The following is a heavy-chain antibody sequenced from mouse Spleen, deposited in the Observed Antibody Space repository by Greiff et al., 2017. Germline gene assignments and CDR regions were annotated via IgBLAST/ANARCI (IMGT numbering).Heavy chain of an antibody. V-gene: IGHV8-12*01. D-gene: IGHD4-1*01. J-gene: IGHJ3*01. CDR1: GLSLSTSGMG. CDR2: IYWDDDK. CDR3: ARREDWAWFAY. Sequence: QVTLKESGPGILQSSQTLSLTCSFSGLSLSTSGMGVSWIRQPPGKGLEWLAHIYWDDDKRYNPSLKSRLTISKDTSRNQVFLKITSVDTADTATYYCARREDWAWFAYWGQGTLVTVSA.